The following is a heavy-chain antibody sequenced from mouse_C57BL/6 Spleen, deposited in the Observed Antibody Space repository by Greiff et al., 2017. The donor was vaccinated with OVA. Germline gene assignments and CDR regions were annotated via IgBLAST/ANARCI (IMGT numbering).Heavy chain of an antibody. CDR2: IDPSDSYT. Sequence: QVQLQQPGAELVMPGASVKLSCKASGYTFTSYWMHWVKQRPGQGLEWIGEIDPSDSYTNYNQKFKGKSTLTVDKASSTAYMQLSSLTSEDSAVDYCSRRWYYGSSYRYFDVWGTGTTVTVSS. CDR1: GYTFTSYW. J-gene: IGHJ1*03. V-gene: IGHV1-69*01. CDR3: SRRWYYGSSYRYFDV. D-gene: IGHD1-1*01.